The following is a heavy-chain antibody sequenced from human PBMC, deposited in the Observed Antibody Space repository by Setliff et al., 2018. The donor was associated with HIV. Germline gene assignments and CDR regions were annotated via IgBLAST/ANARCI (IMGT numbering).Heavy chain of an antibody. CDR3: IRRRRAPGTEDLEAV. J-gene: IGHJ4*02. V-gene: IGHV5-51*01. CDR1: GYTFTNYW. CDR2: IYPGASVT. D-gene: IGHD1-26*01. Sequence: PGESLKISCRASGYTFTNYWIGWVRQMPGKGLEWIGVIYPGASVTRYGPSFQGQVFISADRSITTAYLEWSSLKPSDTAMYYCIRRRRAPGTEDLEAVWGQGTLVTVSS.